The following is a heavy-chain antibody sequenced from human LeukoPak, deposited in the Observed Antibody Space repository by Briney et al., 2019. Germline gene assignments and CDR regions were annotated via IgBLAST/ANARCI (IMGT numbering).Heavy chain of an antibody. V-gene: IGHV4-39*07. J-gene: IGHJ1*01. CDR2: INHSGST. CDR3: ARGPTYYYDSSGYSFFFQH. CDR1: GGSISSGDYY. D-gene: IGHD3-22*01. Sequence: SETLSLTCTVSGGSISSGDYYWSWIRQPPGKGLEWIGEINHSGSTNYNPSLKSRVTISVDTFKNQFSLELSSVTAADTAVYYCARGPTYYYDSSGYSFFFQHWGQGTLVTVSS.